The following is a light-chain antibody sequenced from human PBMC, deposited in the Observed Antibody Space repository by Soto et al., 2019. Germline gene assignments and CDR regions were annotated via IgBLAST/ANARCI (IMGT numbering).Light chain of an antibody. CDR2: RNS. CDR3: AAWDDSLSGRL. CDR1: SSNIGSRY. J-gene: IGLJ2*01. V-gene: IGLV1-47*01. Sequence: QSVLTQPPSASGTPGQRVTISCSGSSSNIGSRYVYWYQQLPGSAPKLLIYRNSQRPSGVPDRFSGSKSGSSASLAISGLRSEDEADYYCAAWDDSLSGRLFGGGTKVTVL.